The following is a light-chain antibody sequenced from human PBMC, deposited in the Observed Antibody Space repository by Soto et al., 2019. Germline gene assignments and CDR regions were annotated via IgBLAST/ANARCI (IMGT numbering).Light chain of an antibody. Sequence: DILLTPTPHSLSVIPGQAASISCTSAQRLLHNDGKTYLFWYLQKPGQPPQLLIYEVSKRYSGVPDRFSGSGSGTDFTLQISRVAAEDVGTYYCLQSLQLPVTFGQGTRLEIK. CDR2: EVS. J-gene: IGKJ5*01. CDR1: QRLLHNDGKTY. CDR3: LQSLQLPVT. V-gene: IGKV2D-29*01.